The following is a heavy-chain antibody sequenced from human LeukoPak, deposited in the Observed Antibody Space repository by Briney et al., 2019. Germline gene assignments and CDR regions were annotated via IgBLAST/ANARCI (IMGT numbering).Heavy chain of an antibody. CDR1: GFTFSSYD. CDR2: ISGSGSTI. D-gene: IGHD3-10*01. CDR3: ARIHPYYYGSGSYLMGYYYFGMDV. J-gene: IGHJ6*02. V-gene: IGHV3-48*03. Sequence: GGSLRLSCAVSGFTFSSYDMNWVHQAPGKGLEWISYISGSGSTIYDADSVKGRFTVSRDNAKNSLHLQMNSLRAEDTAVYYCARIHPYYYGSGSYLMGYYYFGMDVWGQGTTVTVSS.